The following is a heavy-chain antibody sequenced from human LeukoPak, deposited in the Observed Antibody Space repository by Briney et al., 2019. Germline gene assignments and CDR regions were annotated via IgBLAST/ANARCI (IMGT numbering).Heavy chain of an antibody. J-gene: IGHJ4*02. CDR1: GFTFSSYA. V-gene: IGHV3-30-3*01. Sequence: QPGRSLRLSCAASGFTFSSYAMHWVRQAPGKGLEWVAVISYDGSNKYYADSVKGRFTISRDNSKNTLYLQMNSLRVEDTAVYYCASSTSFEAPYYFDYWGQGTLVTVSS. D-gene: IGHD2-2*01. CDR3: ASSTSFEAPYYFDY. CDR2: ISYDGSNK.